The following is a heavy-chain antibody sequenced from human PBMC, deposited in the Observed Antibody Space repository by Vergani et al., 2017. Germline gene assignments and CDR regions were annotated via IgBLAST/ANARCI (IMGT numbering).Heavy chain of an antibody. V-gene: IGHV3-15*01. CDR3: TTDILVVPAAHDAFDI. CDR2: IKSKTDGGTT. D-gene: IGHD2-2*01. CDR1: GFTFSNAW. Sequence: EVQLVESGGGLVKPGGSLRLSCAASGFTFSNAWMSWVRQAPGKGLEWVGRIKSKTDGGTTDYAAPVKGRFTISRDDSKNTLYLQMNSLKTEDTAVDYCTTDILVVPAAHDAFDIWGQGTMVTVSS. J-gene: IGHJ3*02.